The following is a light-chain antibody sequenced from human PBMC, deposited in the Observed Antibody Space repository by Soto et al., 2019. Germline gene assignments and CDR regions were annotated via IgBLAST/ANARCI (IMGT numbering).Light chain of an antibody. V-gene: IGKV1-16*02. Sequence: DIQMTQSPSSVSASVGDRVTITCRASQDISGYLAWFQLKPGKGPKSLIFAASTLQSGVPSKCSGRGYGTDFTLTISCLQPEDFATYCCQQYLSYPLPFGGGTKVEI. CDR1: QDISGY. CDR2: AAS. J-gene: IGKJ4*02. CDR3: QQYLSYPLP.